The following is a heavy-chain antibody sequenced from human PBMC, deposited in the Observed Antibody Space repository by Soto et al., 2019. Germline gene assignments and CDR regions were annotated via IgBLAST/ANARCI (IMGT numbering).Heavy chain of an antibody. CDR2: MYYSGST. J-gene: IGHJ6*03. CDR3: ARVPYYDLICNYYYMDV. CDR1: GCSISGHY. V-gene: IGHV4-59*08. D-gene: IGHD3-16*01. Sequence: QVQLQESGPGLVKPSATLSLSCSVSGCSISGHYWSWVRQTPGKGLEWIGYMYYSGSTNYNPSLTSRVTISVDTSKNLFSLTLTSVTAADTAVYYCARVPYYDLICNYYYMDVWGKGTTVTVSS.